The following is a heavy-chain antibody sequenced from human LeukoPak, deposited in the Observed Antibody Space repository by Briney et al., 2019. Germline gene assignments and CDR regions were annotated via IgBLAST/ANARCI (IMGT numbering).Heavy chain of an antibody. V-gene: IGHV1-8*01. CDR2: MNPNSGNT. D-gene: IGHD2-2*01. CDR1: GCTFTSYD. J-gene: IGHJ6*02. Sequence: ASVKVSCKASGCTFTSYDINWVRQATGQGLEWMGWMNPNSGNTGYAQKFQGRVTMTRNTSISTAYMELSSLRSEDTAAYYCARDRSATSPTAYGMDVWGQGATVTVSS. CDR3: ARDRSATSPTAYGMDV.